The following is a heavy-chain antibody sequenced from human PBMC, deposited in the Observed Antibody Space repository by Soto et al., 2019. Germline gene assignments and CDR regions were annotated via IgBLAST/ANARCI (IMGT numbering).Heavy chain of an antibody. CDR3: ARVDGLSSWLRFTAVAGSFDY. D-gene: IGHD5-12*01. Sequence: GWSLRLSCAASGFTFSSYWMHWVRQAPGKGLVWVSRINSDGSSTSYADSVKGRFTISRDNAKNTLYLQMNSLRAEDTAVYYCARVDGLSSWLRFTAVAGSFDYWGQGTLVTVSS. CDR2: INSDGSST. J-gene: IGHJ4*02. V-gene: IGHV3-74*01. CDR1: GFTFSSYW.